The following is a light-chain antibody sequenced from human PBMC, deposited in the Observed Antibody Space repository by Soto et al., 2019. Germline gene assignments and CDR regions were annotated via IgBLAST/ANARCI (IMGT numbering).Light chain of an antibody. CDR3: QQSYDMPWT. CDR2: AAS. V-gene: IGKV1-8*01. CDR1: QGISSY. J-gene: IGKJ1*01. Sequence: AIRMTQSPSSFSASTGDRVTITCRASQGISSYLAWYQQKPGKAPKLLIYAASTLQSGVPSRFSGSGSGTDFSLTISSLQPEDFATYYCQQSYDMPWTFGQGTKVEIK.